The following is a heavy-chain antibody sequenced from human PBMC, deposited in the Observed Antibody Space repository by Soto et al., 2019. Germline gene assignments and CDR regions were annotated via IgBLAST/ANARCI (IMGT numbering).Heavy chain of an antibody. V-gene: IGHV3-48*03. D-gene: IGHD5-12*01. J-gene: IGHJ3*01. CDR3: VKEKSVMYSGYDAFDV. CDR1: GFAFNSYE. Sequence: HPVGSLRLSCAASGFAFNSYEMDWVRQAPGKGLEWVANIKSGGNTKFYVDSVKGRFTISRDDAKNSLYLDMNSLRAEDTAVYYCVKEKSVMYSGYDAFDVWGQGTMVTVSS. CDR2: IKSGGNTK.